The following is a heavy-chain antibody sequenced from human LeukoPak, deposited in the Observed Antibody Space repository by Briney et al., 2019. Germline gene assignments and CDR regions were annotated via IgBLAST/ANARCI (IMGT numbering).Heavy chain of an antibody. J-gene: IGHJ5*02. D-gene: IGHD2-15*01. CDR3: AREMFSRRKPGYCSGGSCSNWFDP. Sequence: SVRVSCKASEGTFSSYAISWVRQAPGQGLEWMGRIIPIFGTANYAQKFQGRVTITTDESTSTAYMELSSLRSEDTAVYYCAREMFSRRKPGYCSGGSCSNWFDPWGQGTLVTVSS. CDR1: EGTFSSYA. CDR2: IIPIFGTA. V-gene: IGHV1-69*05.